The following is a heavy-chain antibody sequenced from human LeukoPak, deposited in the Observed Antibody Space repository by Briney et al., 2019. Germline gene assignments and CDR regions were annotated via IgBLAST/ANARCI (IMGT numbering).Heavy chain of an antibody. Sequence: GGSLRLSCAASGFTFSRSAMHWVRQAPGKGLEWVAVISYDARNNYYADSVKGRFTISRDNSKSALYLQMNSLRPEDTAVYYCAREIVATIGFDYWGQGTLVTVSS. V-gene: IGHV3-30*04. CDR1: GFTFSRSA. CDR2: ISYDARNN. CDR3: AREIVATIGFDY. D-gene: IGHD5-12*01. J-gene: IGHJ4*02.